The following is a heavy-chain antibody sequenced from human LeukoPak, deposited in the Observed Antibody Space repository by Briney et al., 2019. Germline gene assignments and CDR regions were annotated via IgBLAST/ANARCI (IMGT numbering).Heavy chain of an antibody. Sequence: QSGGSLRLSCAASGFTFSSYWMSWVRQAPGKGLEWVANIKQDGSEKYYVDSVKGRFTISRDNSKNTLYLQMNSLRAEDTAVYYCAKAGAVVVVAAKYFDYWGQGTLVTVSS. V-gene: IGHV3-7*03. CDR1: GFTFSSYW. CDR3: AKAGAVVVVAAKYFDY. CDR2: IKQDGSEK. D-gene: IGHD2-15*01. J-gene: IGHJ4*02.